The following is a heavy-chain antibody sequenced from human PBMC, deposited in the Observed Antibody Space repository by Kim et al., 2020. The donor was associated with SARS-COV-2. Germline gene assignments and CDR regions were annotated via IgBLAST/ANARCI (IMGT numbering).Heavy chain of an antibody. D-gene: IGHD2-8*01. Sequence: SVKVSCKASGGIFTNYPISWLRRAPGQGLEWMGRITPMLGVANYAQRFQGRVTITADKSTSTAYMELGSLTSDDTAVYYCARRCLGLSCPKGVSLDSWGQGTLVTVS. J-gene: IGHJ4*02. V-gene: IGHV1-69*10. CDR2: ITPMLGVA. CDR1: GGIFTNYP. CDR3: ARRCLGLSCPKGVSLDS.